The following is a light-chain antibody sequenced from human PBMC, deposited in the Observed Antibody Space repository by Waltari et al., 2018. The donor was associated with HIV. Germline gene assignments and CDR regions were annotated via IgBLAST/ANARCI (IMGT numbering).Light chain of an antibody. J-gene: IGKJ2*01. CDR1: QSVSNAY. CDR2: GGC. Sequence: EIVLTQSPGTLSLSPGERATLSCRASQSVSNAYLAWYQQTPVQAPMLLIYGGCSRATGMPDRFRGSGCGTDFTVTISRMEPEDYAVYYCQQYGRSPPYTFGQGTKLEI. V-gene: IGKV3-20*01. CDR3: QQYGRSPPYT.